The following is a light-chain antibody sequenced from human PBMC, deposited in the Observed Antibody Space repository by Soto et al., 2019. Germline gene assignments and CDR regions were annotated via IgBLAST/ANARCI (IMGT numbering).Light chain of an antibody. CDR1: QSVSNN. CDR3: QPYNNWPLT. J-gene: IGKJ4*01. Sequence: EIVLPKSPGTPSLSPGERATLSCMASQSVSNNYLAWYQQKPGQAPRLLIYGASNRATGIPDRFSGSRSGAEFTLTINSLQSEDFAVYYCQPYNNWPLTFGGGTNVDI. V-gene: IGKV3D-15*01. CDR2: GAS.